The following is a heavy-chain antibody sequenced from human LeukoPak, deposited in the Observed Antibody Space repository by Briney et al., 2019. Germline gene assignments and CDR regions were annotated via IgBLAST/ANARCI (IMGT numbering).Heavy chain of an antibody. Sequence: GGSLRLSCAASGFTFSSYSMNWVRQAPGKGLEWVSSISSSSGYIYYADSVKGRFTISRDNAKNSLYLQMNSLRAEDTAVYYCARAGWFGDGFDYWGQGTLVTVS. V-gene: IGHV3-21*01. CDR1: GFTFSSYS. CDR3: ARAGWFGDGFDY. D-gene: IGHD3-10*01. J-gene: IGHJ4*02. CDR2: ISSSSGYI.